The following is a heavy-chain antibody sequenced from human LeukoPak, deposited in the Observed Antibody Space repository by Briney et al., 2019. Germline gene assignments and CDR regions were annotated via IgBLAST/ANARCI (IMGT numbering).Heavy chain of an antibody. Sequence: SETLSLTCAVYGGSFSGYYWSWIRQPPGKGLEWIGEINHSGSTNYNPSLKSRVTISVDTSKNQFSLKLSSVTAADTAVYYCARTLYYDILTGYTNLYWYCDLWGRGTLVTVSS. V-gene: IGHV4-34*01. D-gene: IGHD3-9*01. CDR1: GGSFSGYY. CDR3: ARTLYYDILTGYTNLYWYCDL. J-gene: IGHJ2*01. CDR2: INHSGST.